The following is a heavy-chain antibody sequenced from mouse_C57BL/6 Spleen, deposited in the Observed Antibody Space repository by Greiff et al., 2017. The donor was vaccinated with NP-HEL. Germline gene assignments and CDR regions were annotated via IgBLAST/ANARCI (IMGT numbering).Heavy chain of an antibody. V-gene: IGHV1-82*01. CDR3: ARPYYGSEGYYAMDY. CDR1: GYAFSSSW. J-gene: IGHJ4*01. D-gene: IGHD1-1*01. CDR2: IYPGDGDT. Sequence: QVQLQQSGPELVKPGASVKISCKASGYAFSSSWMNWVKQRPGKGLEWIGRIYPGDGDTNYNGKFKGKATLTADKSSSTAYMQLSSLTSEDSAVYYCARPYYGSEGYYAMDYWGQGTSVTVSS.